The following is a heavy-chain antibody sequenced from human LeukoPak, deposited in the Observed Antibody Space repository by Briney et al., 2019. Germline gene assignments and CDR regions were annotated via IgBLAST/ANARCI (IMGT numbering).Heavy chain of an antibody. D-gene: IGHD3-22*01. Sequence: SETLSLTCTVSGGSISSSSYYWGWIRQPPGKGLEWIGSIYYSGSTYYNPSLKSRLTISVDTSKNQFSLKLSSVTAADTAVYYCARLIYDSSGYYYGDWGQGTLVTVSS. J-gene: IGHJ4*02. CDR2: IYYSGST. CDR3: ARLIYDSSGYYYGD. V-gene: IGHV4-39*01. CDR1: GGSISSSSYY.